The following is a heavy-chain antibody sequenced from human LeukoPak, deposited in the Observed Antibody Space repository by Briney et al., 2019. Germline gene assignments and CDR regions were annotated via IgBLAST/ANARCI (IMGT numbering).Heavy chain of an antibody. Sequence: GGSLRLSCAASGFTFSSYGMHWVRQAPGKGLEWVAFIRYDGSNKYYADSVKGRFTISRDNSKNTLYLQMNSLRAEDTAVYYCAKGRVPAAIPEYLQHWGQGTLVTVSS. CDR2: IRYDGSNK. CDR1: GFTFSSYG. J-gene: IGHJ1*01. CDR3: AKGRVPAAIPEYLQH. V-gene: IGHV3-30*02. D-gene: IGHD2-2*01.